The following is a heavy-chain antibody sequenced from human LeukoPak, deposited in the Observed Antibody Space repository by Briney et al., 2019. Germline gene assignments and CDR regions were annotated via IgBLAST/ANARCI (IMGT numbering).Heavy chain of an antibody. CDR2: ISWNSGSI. V-gene: IGHV3-9*03. J-gene: IGHJ4*02. CDR1: GFTFDDYA. CDR3: AKDIRSSSWPPCFDY. Sequence: GGSLRLSCAASGFTFDDYAMPWVRQAPGKGLEWVSGISWNSGSIGYADSVKGRFTISRDNAKNSLYLQMNSLRAEDMALYYCAKDIRSSSWPPCFDYWGQGTLVTVSS. D-gene: IGHD6-13*01.